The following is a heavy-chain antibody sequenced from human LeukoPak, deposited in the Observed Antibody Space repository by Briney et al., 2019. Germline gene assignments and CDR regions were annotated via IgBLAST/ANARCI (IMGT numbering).Heavy chain of an antibody. J-gene: IGHJ4*02. V-gene: IGHV3-23*01. D-gene: IGHD2-8*01. Sequence: PGGSLRLSCAASGFIFYDYGMSWVRQAPGKRLEWISTVSGSAESTYYADSVRGRVTISSVRSKNTLYLQMNSLRAEDTAFYYCAKGSLYPSRAPLIEYWGLGTLVTVSS. CDR1: GFIFYDYG. CDR2: VSGSAEST. CDR3: AKGSLYPSRAPLIEY.